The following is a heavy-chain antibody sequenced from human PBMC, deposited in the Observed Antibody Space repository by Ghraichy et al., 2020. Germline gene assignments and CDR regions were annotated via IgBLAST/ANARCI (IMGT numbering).Heavy chain of an antibody. CDR1: GGSFSGYY. Sequence: SETLSLTCAVYGGSFSGYYWSWIRQPPGKGLEWIGEINHSGSTNYNPSLKSRVTISVDTSKKQLSLRLSSVTAADTAVYYCARGRAGPQALTQRRGYYMDVWGKGTTVTVSS. CDR3: ARGRAGPQALTQRRGYYMDV. CDR2: INHSGST. D-gene: IGHD3-10*01. V-gene: IGHV4-34*01. J-gene: IGHJ6*03.